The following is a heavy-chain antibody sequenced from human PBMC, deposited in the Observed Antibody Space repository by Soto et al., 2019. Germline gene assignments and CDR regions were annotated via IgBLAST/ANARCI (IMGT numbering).Heavy chain of an antibody. Sequence: QVQLVQSGVEVKRPGASVEVSCKASGYSFATYGISWVRQAPGQGLEWMGWISPYNGNSNSAPKLQGRVTMTTDTSTNTAYLELRSLGSDDTGIYYCVRDDRQADYGAKWYFALWGRGTLVTVSS. J-gene: IGHJ2*01. CDR1: GYSFATYG. CDR3: VRDDRQADYGAKWYFAL. D-gene: IGHD4-17*01. CDR2: ISPYNGNS. V-gene: IGHV1-18*01.